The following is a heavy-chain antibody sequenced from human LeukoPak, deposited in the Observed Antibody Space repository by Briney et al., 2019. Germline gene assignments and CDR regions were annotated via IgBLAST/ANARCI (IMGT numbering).Heavy chain of an antibody. D-gene: IGHD3-9*01. V-gene: IGHV3-23*01. J-gene: IGHJ4*02. CDR3: ASRYDILTGYYSYYFDY. CDR2: ISGSGGST. CDR1: GFTFSSYA. Sequence: GGSLRLSCAASGFTFSSYAMRWVRQAPGKGLEWVSAISGSGGSTYYADSVKGRFTISRDNSKNTLYLQMNSLRAEDTAVYYCASRYDILTGYYSYYFDYWGQGTLVTVSS.